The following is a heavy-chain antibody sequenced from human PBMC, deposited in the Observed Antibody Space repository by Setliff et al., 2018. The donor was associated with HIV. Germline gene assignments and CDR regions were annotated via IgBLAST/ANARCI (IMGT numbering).Heavy chain of an antibody. CDR1: GYTFSNYG. CDR3: VRDRFTWAYCGGACGWFDP. V-gene: IGHV1-18*01. Sequence: GASVKVSCKASGYTFSNYGISWVRQAPGQGLEWVGWISPYNGNTKYSQKLQGRVTITRDTSASTAHMELSSLRSEDTAVYYCVRDRFTWAYCGGACGWFDPWGQGTLVTVSS. J-gene: IGHJ5*02. D-gene: IGHD2-21*02. CDR2: ISPYNGNT.